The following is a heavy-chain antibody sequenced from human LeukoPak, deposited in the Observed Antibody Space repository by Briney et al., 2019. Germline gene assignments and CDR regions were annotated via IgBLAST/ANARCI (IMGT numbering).Heavy chain of an antibody. Sequence: SQTLSLTCPVSGASISSNYWSWIRQPPGNGLEWIGYIYYSGSTNYNPSLKSRVTISVDASKNQFSLKLSSVTAADTAVYYCARGPDYYGSGSYYPDYWGQGTLVTVSS. CDR2: IYYSGST. CDR1: GASISSNY. D-gene: IGHD3-10*01. V-gene: IGHV4-59*01. J-gene: IGHJ4*02. CDR3: ARGPDYYGSGSYYPDY.